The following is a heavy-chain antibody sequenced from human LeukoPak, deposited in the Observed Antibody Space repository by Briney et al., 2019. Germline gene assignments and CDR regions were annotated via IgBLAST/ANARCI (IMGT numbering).Heavy chain of an antibody. D-gene: IGHD6-13*01. V-gene: IGHV3-48*03. CDR2: ISSSGSTL. J-gene: IGHJ6*03. CDR1: GFTFSSYE. CDR3: AREDAAAVGLEYYYYYMDV. Sequence: PGGPLRLSCAASGFTFSSYEMNWVRQAPGKGLEWVSYISSSGSTLYYADSVKGRFTISRDNAKNSLYLQMNSLRAEDTAVYYCAREDAAAVGLEYYYYYMDVWGKGTTVTVSS.